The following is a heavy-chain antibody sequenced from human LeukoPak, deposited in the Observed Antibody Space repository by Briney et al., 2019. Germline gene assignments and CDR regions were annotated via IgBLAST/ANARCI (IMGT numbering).Heavy chain of an antibody. J-gene: IGHJ6*02. V-gene: IGHV3-7*01. CDR3: ARDKVTAVAGTKVAYYCGMDV. D-gene: IGHD6-19*01. CDR2: IKQDGSEK. Sequence: GGSLRLSCAASGFTFSSYWMSWVRQAPGEGLEWVANIKQDGSEKYYVDSVKGRFTISRDNAKNSLYLQMNSLRAEDTAVYYCARDKVTAVAGTKVAYYCGMDVWGQGTTVTVSS. CDR1: GFTFSSYW.